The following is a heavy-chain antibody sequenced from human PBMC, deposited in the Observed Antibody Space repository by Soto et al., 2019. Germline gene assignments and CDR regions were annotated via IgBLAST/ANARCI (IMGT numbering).Heavy chain of an antibody. D-gene: IGHD6-13*01. V-gene: IGHV1-3*01. Sequence: ASVKVSCKASGYTFTSYAMNWVRQAPGQRLEWMGWINPSSGNTKYSQKFQGWVTITRDTSISTAYMELSRLRSDDTAVYYCARGIAAAGLTTLYYFDYWGQGTLVTVSS. CDR3: ARGIAAAGLTTLYYFDY. CDR2: INPSSGNT. J-gene: IGHJ4*02. CDR1: GYTFTSYA.